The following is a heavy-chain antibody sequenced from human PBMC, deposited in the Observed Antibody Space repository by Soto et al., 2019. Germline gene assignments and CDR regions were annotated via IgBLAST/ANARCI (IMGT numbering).Heavy chain of an antibody. Sequence: GVLRLSCAASGFTFYNYAMGWVRQAPGKGLEWVSAITGSGSVTYYVDSVKGRFTISRDNSENTLYLQMNSLRAEDTAIYFCAKLGSSSWSPHYYFDYWGQGTLVTVSS. CDR2: ITGSGSVT. J-gene: IGHJ4*02. D-gene: IGHD2-2*01. CDR3: AKLGSSSWSPHYYFDY. V-gene: IGHV3-23*01. CDR1: GFTFYNYA.